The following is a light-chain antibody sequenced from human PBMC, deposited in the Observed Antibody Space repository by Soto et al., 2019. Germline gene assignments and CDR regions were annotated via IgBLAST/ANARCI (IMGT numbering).Light chain of an antibody. CDR1: QSVSSN. V-gene: IGKV3-11*01. CDR2: DAS. CDR3: QQRSDWPLT. J-gene: IGKJ4*01. Sequence: EIVLTQSPATLSLSPGERATLSCRASQSVSSNLAWYQQKHGQAPRLLIYDASKRATGIPARFSGSGSGTDFTLTISSLEPEDFAVYSCQQRSDWPLTFGGGTKVEIK.